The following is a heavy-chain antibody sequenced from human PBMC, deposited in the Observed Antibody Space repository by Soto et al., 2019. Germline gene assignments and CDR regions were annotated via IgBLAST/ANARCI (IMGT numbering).Heavy chain of an antibody. Sequence: GGSLILSCAASGFTFSSYAMSWVRQAPGKGLEWVSAISGSGGSTYYADSVKGRFTISRDNSKNTLYLQMNSLRAEDTAVYYCAKDGVRSWNYGWDWFDPWGQGTLVTVSS. CDR2: ISGSGGST. V-gene: IGHV3-23*01. CDR3: AKDGVRSWNYGWDWFDP. D-gene: IGHD1-7*01. J-gene: IGHJ5*02. CDR1: GFTFSSYA.